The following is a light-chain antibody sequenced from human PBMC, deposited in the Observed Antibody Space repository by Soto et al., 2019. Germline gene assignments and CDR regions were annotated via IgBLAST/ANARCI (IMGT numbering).Light chain of an antibody. Sequence: QSALTQPSSVSGSPGQSISISCTGTRNDLGSYNLVSWYQQRPGKAPRLLIFEGTKRPSGVSNRFSGSKSGTTASLTISGLQVDDEADYYCCSYAGSTNDVFGSGTKVTVL. CDR2: EGT. CDR3: CSYAGSTNDV. V-gene: IGLV2-23*01. CDR1: RNDLGSYNL. J-gene: IGLJ1*01.